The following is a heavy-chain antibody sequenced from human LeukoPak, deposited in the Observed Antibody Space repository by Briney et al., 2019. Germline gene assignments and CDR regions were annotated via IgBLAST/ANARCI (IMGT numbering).Heavy chain of an antibody. CDR2: ISAYNGNT. CDR3: ARDLNGGLLWFGELFSFDF. Sequence: ASVKVSCKASGYTFTSYGISWVRQAPGQGLEWMGWISAYNGNTNYAQKLQGRVTMTTDTSTSTAYMELRSLRSEDTAVYYCARDLNGGLLWFGELFSFDFWGQGTLVTVSS. D-gene: IGHD3-10*01. CDR1: GYTFTSYG. J-gene: IGHJ4*02. V-gene: IGHV1-18*01.